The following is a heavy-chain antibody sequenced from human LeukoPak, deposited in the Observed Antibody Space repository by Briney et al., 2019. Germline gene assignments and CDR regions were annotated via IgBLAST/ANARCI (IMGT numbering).Heavy chain of an antibody. D-gene: IGHD7-27*01. V-gene: IGHV3-30*18. CDR2: ISYDGSNK. CDR3: AKPLGIEYYFDY. Sequence: PGGSLRLSCAASGFTFSSYGMHWVRQAPGKGLEWVAVISYDGSNKYYADSVKGRFTISRDNSKNTLYLQMNSLRAEDTAVYHCAKPLGIEYYFDYWGQGTLVTVSS. CDR1: GFTFSSYG. J-gene: IGHJ4*02.